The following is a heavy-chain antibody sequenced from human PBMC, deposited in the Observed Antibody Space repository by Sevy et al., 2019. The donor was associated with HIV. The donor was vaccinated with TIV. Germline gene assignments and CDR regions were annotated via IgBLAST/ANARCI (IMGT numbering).Heavy chain of an antibody. CDR1: VFTFSNYW. J-gene: IGHJ3*02. CDR2: IKQGGSEK. D-gene: IGHD2-21*02. CDR3: ARGGDDGAFDI. Sequence: GGSLRLSCAASVFTFSNYWMSWVRQAPGKGLEWVANIKQGGSEKYYVDSVKGRFTISRDNAKNSLYLQMNSLRVEDTAVYYCARGGDDGAFDIWGQGTMVTVSS. V-gene: IGHV3-7*01.